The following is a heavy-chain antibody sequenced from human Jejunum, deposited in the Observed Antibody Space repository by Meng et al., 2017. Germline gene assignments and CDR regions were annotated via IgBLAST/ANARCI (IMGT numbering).Heavy chain of an antibody. V-gene: IGHV4-34*01. Sequence: SDTLSLTCAVDGGSFSNYHWTWIRQPPGKGLEWIEEINHSGSTHYTPSLNGRVTISGDTSKNQFSLTLSSVTAADTAVYYCFHSKYSFDLWGQGTLVTVSS. D-gene: IGHD5-18*01. CDR1: GGSFSNYH. CDR3: FHSKYSFDL. J-gene: IGHJ4*02. CDR2: INHSGST.